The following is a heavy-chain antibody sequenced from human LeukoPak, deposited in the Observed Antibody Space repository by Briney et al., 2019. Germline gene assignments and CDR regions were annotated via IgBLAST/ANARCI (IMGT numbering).Heavy chain of an antibody. CDR2: IKEDGSEK. D-gene: IGHD2-2*01. CDR3: ARVSGVLGGGLGVTTSCLAFDY. CDR1: GFSFSTYW. V-gene: IGHV3-7*01. J-gene: IGHJ4*02. Sequence: AGGSLRLSCAASGFSFSTYWMTWVRQAPGKGLEWVADIKEDGSEKYYVDSVKGRFTISRDNAKNSLYLQLNSLRVEDTAVYYCARVSGVLGGGLGVTTSCLAFDYWGQGTLVAVSS.